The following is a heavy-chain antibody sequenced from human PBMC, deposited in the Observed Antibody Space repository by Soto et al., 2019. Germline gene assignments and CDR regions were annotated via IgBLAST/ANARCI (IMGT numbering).Heavy chain of an antibody. Sequence: QVQLVESGGGVVQPGRSLRLSCAASGFTFSSYGRHWVRQAPGKGLEWVAVIWYDGSNKYYADSVKGRFNISRDNSKNKLYLQMNSLRAEDTGVYYCERQMGRGRGYYCGMDVWGQGTTVTVSS. V-gene: IGHV3-33*01. CDR3: ERQMGRGRGYYCGMDV. CDR2: IWYDGSNK. D-gene: IGHD3-10*01. J-gene: IGHJ6*02. CDR1: GFTFSSYG.